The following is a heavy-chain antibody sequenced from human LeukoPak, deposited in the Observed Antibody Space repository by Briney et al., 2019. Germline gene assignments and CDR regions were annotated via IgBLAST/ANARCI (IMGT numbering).Heavy chain of an antibody. J-gene: IGHJ4*02. CDR2: MWNDGITG. CDR3: ARDGSGWSSDY. D-gene: IGHD6-19*01. V-gene: IGHV3-33*08. CDR1: GFTFSQYA. Sequence: GGSLRLSCAASGFTFSQYAIHWVRQAPGKGLEWVAVMWNDGITGKYADSVRGRFRVSRDNSKNTVYLQMDSLRPDDTSVYYCARDGSGWSSDYWGQGTLVTVSS.